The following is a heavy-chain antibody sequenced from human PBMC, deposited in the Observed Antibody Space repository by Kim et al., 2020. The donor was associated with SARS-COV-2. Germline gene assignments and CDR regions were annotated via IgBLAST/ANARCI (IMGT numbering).Heavy chain of an antibody. J-gene: IGHJ4*02. Sequence: GGSLRLSCAASGFTFSSYWMSWVRQAPGKGLEWVANIKQDGSEKYYVDSVKGRFTISRDNAKNSLYLQMNSLRAEDTAVYYCARDSSFDFWSGYYLDYWGQGTLVTVSS. D-gene: IGHD3-3*01. CDR3: ARDSSFDFWSGYYLDY. CDR1: GFTFSSYW. CDR2: IKQDGSEK. V-gene: IGHV3-7*03.